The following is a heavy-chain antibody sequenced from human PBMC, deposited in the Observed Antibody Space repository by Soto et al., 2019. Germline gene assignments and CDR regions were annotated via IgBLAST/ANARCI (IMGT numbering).Heavy chain of an antibody. V-gene: IGHV3-66*01. CDR3: ARGSGSGFAFDI. CDR2: LYSGGNP. Sequence: GGSLRLSCAASGFTVSTNYLSWVRQAPGKGLEWVSVLYSGGNPYYADSVKGRFTFSRDNSKNTLYLQMDSLRAEDTAVYYCARGSGSGFAFDIWGQGTMVTVS. D-gene: IGHD6-19*01. J-gene: IGHJ3*02. CDR1: GFTVSTNY.